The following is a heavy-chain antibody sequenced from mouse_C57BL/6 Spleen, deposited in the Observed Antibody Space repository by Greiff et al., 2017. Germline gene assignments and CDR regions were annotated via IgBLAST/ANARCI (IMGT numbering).Heavy chain of an antibody. J-gene: IGHJ1*03. V-gene: IGHV5-17*01. CDR2: ISSGSSTI. CDR3: ARDGYYDDVYMDV. Sequence: EVQLVESGGGLVKPGGSLKLSCAASGFTFSDYGMHWVRQAPEKGLEWVAYISSGSSTIYYADTVKGRFTISRDNAKNTLFLQFTSLRSEDTAMYYCARDGYYDDVYMDVWGKGTTVTVSS. CDR1: GFTFSDYG. D-gene: IGHD2-3*01.